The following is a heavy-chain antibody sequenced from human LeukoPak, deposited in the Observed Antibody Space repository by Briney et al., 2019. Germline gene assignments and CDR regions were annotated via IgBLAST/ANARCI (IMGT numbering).Heavy chain of an antibody. CDR3: ARTITMIVVVIPRVPFDY. CDR2: INPNSGGT. V-gene: IGHV1-2*02. D-gene: IGHD3-22*01. J-gene: IGHJ4*02. CDR1: GGTFSSYA. Sequence: ASVKVSCKASGGTFSSYAISWVRQAPGQGLEWMGWINPNSGGTNYAQKFQGRVTMTRDTSISTAYMELSRLRSDDTAVYYCARTITMIVVVIPRVPFDYWGQGTLVTVSS.